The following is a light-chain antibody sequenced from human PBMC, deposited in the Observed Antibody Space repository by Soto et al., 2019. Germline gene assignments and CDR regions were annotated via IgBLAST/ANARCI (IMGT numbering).Light chain of an antibody. J-gene: IGLJ2*01. V-gene: IGLV1-47*01. Sequence: QSVLTQPPSASGTPGQRVTISCSGSSSNIGINFVYWYQQLPGTAPKLLIYKNNQRPSGVPDRFSGSKSGTSASLAISGLRSDDEADYYCATWDDSLSGPVFGGGTKVTVL. CDR3: ATWDDSLSGPV. CDR2: KNN. CDR1: SSNIGINF.